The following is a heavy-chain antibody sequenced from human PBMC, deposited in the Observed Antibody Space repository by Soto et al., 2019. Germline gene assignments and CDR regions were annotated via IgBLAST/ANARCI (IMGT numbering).Heavy chain of an antibody. CDR3: ARAPGSYYYYFDY. CDR1: GYTFTNYI. J-gene: IGHJ4*02. CDR2: ISDYNGNA. D-gene: IGHD3-10*01. V-gene: IGHV1-18*01. Sequence: QVQLVQSGAEVKKPGASVKVSCKASGYTFTNYIISWVRQAPGQGLEWMGRISDYNGNADYAQKLQGRVTMTTDTSTNTAYMELRSLRSDDTAIYYCARAPGSYYYYFDYGGQGTLVSVSS.